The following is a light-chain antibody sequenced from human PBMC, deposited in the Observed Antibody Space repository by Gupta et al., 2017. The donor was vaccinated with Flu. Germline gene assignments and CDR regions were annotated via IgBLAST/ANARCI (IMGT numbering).Light chain of an antibody. J-gene: IGKJ2*01. CDR2: VAS. Sequence: EIVMTQSPATLSVSPGERATLSCRASQSVSSNLAWYQQKPDQDPRLLIYVASPRATGIPARFSGSGSGTAFTLTISSLQSEDFAVYYCQHYKCWPPGYTFGQGTKLEIK. CDR1: QSVSSN. CDR3: QHYKCWPPGYT. V-gene: IGKV3-15*01.